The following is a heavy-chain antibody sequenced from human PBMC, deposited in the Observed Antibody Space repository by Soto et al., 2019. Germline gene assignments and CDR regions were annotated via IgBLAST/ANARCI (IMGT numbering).Heavy chain of an antibody. CDR1: GYSFAGYW. D-gene: IGHD3-22*01. Sequence: HGESLKISCKGSGYSFAGYWITWVRQKPGKGLEWMGRIDPSDSQTYYSPSFRGHVTISVPKSITTVFLQWSSLRASDTAMYYCARQIYDSDTGPNFQYYFDSWGQGTPVTVSS. CDR3: ARQIYDSDTGPNFQYYFDS. J-gene: IGHJ4*02. CDR2: IDPSDSQT. V-gene: IGHV5-10-1*01.